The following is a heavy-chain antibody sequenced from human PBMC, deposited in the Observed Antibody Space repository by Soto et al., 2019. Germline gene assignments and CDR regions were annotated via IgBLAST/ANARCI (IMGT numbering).Heavy chain of an antibody. J-gene: IGHJ3*02. CDR1: GGSLSSGGYY. Sequence: SETLSLTCTVSGGSLSSGGYYRSWIRQHPGKGLEWIGYIYYSGSTYYNPSLKSRVTISVDTSKNQFSLKLSSVTAADTAVYYCARETRGYCSGGSCDAFDIWGQGTMVNVSS. CDR2: IYYSGST. V-gene: IGHV4-31*03. D-gene: IGHD2-15*01. CDR3: ARETRGYCSGGSCDAFDI.